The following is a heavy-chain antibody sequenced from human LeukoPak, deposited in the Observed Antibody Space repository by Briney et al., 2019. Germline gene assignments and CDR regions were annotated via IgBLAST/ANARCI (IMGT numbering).Heavy chain of an antibody. Sequence: PGGSLRLSCAASGFTFDDYGMSWVRQAPGKGLEWVSGINWNGGSTGYADSVKGRFTISRDNTKNSLFLQMNSLSVEDTAMYYCTRMTTGLWDYWGQGTRVTVSS. CDR2: INWNGGST. D-gene: IGHD3-9*01. CDR3: TRMTTGLWDY. CDR1: GFTFDDYG. J-gene: IGHJ4*02. V-gene: IGHV3-20*04.